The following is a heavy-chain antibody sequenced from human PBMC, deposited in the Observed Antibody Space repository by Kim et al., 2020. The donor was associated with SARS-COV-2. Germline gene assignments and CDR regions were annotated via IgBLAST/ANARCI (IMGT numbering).Heavy chain of an antibody. D-gene: IGHD6-19*01. Sequence: NPRYSQKFQARGSITRDTSASTAYLELGGLRSEETAVYYCAREAVAGSFDYWGQGTLVTVSS. J-gene: IGHJ4*02. V-gene: IGHV1-3*01. CDR3: AREAVAGSFDY. CDR2: NP.